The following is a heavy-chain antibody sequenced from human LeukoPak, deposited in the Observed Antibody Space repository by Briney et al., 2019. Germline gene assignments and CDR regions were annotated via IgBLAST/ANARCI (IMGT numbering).Heavy chain of an antibody. D-gene: IGHD6-6*01. CDR2: IRYDGSIK. CDR3: ANGFRAARLPPVDP. CDR1: GFTFSSYG. V-gene: IGHV3-30*02. Sequence: GGSLRLSCAASGFTFSSYGMHWVRQAPAKGLEWVAFIRYDGSIKYYADSVKGRFTISRDNSENKLYLQMNGLRAEDTAVYYCANGFRAARLPPVDPWGQGTLVTVSS. J-gene: IGHJ5*02.